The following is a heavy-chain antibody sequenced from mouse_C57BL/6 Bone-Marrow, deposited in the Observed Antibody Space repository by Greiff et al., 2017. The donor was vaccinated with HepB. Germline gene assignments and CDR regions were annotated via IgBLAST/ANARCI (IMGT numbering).Heavy chain of an antibody. V-gene: IGHV1-15*01. CDR3: TEGGVITTVVAEWYFDV. CDR1: GYTFTDYE. CDR2: IDPETGGT. D-gene: IGHD1-1*01. Sequence: QVQLQQSGAELVRPGASVTLSCKASGYTFTDYEMHWVKQTPVHGLEWIGAIDPETGGTAYNQKFKGKAILTADKSSSTAYMELRSLTSEDSAVYDCTEGGVITTVVAEWYFDVWGTGTTVTVSS. J-gene: IGHJ1*03.